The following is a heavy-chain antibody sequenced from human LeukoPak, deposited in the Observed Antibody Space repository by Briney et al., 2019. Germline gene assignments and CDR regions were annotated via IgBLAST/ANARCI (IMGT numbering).Heavy chain of an antibody. CDR1: GYTFTSYY. D-gene: IGHD2-2*01. Sequence: GSVKVSCKASGYTFTSYYMHWVRQAPGQGLEWMGIINPSGGSTSYAQKFQGRVTMTRDMSTSTVYMELSSLRSEDTAVYYCARDPEGYCSSTSCPAPYYYYMDVWGKGTTVTVSS. J-gene: IGHJ6*03. CDR2: INPSGGST. CDR3: ARDPEGYCSSTSCPAPYYYYMDV. V-gene: IGHV1-46*01.